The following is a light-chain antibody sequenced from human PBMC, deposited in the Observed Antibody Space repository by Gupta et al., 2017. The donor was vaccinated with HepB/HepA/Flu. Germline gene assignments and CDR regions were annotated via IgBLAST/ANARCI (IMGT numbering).Light chain of an antibody. CDR2: KAS. V-gene: IGKV1-5*03. Sequence: DIQMTQSPSTLSASVGDRITITCRASQSISSWLAWYQQKSGKAPRLLIYKASSLEGGVPSRFSGSGSGAEFTLTISSLQPDDFATCYCQQYKTYPITFGGGTMIEIK. J-gene: IGKJ4*01. CDR1: QSISSW. CDR3: QQYKTYPIT.